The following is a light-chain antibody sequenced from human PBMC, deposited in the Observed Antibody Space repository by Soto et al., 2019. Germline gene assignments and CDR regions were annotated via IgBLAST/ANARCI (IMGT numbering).Light chain of an antibody. CDR1: QSVYSS. V-gene: IGKV3-15*01. CDR2: GAS. Sequence: ETVMTQSPATLSLSPGERATLSCRASQSVYSSLAWYQQKPGQAPRLLLYGASTRATGIPARFSGSGSGTEFTLTISSLQSEDFAVYYCQQYNNWPPITFGQGTRLEIK. CDR3: QQYNNWPPIT. J-gene: IGKJ5*01.